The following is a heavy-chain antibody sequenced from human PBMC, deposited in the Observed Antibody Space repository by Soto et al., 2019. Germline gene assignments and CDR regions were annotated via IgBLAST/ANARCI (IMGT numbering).Heavy chain of an antibody. CDR2: IIPIFVTA. V-gene: IGHV1-69*06. CDR3: ARSITMVRGVSNWFDP. Sequence: SVKVSCKASGGTFSSYAISWVRQAPGQGLEWMGGIIPIFVTANYAQKFQGRVTITADKSTSTAYMELSSLRSEGTAVYYCARSITMVRGVSNWFDPWGQGTLVTVSS. D-gene: IGHD3-10*01. J-gene: IGHJ5*02. CDR1: GGTFSSYA.